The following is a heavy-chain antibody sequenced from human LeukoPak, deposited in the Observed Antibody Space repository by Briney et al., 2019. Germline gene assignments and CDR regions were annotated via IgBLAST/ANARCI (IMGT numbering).Heavy chain of an antibody. CDR3: AREGPNSGAIDY. D-gene: IGHD6-19*01. Sequence: GGALSLSCAASGFNLYDYGMRWGRPAAGKGVEGGCGINWNGGSKGYAASVKGRFTISRDNAKNSLYLQMNSLRAEDTALYHCAREGPNSGAIDYWGQGTLVTVSS. J-gene: IGHJ4*02. CDR2: INWNGGSK. CDR1: GFNLYDYG. V-gene: IGHV3-20*01.